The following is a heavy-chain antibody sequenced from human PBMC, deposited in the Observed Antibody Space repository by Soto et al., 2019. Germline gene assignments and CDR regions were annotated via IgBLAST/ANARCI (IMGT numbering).Heavy chain of an antibody. J-gene: IGHJ6*02. D-gene: IGHD3-3*01. V-gene: IGHV3-23*01. CDR2: ISGSGGST. Sequence: PGGSLRLSCAASGFTFSSYAMSWVRQAPGKGLEWVSAISGSGGSTYYADSVKGRFTISRDNSKNTLYLQMNSLRAEDTAVYYCAKDHDVLRFLEWFGYGMDVWGQGTTVTVSS. CDR1: GFTFSSYA. CDR3: AKDHDVLRFLEWFGYGMDV.